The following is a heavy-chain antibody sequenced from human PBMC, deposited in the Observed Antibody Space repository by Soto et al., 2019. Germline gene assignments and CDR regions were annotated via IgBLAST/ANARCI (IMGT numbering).Heavy chain of an antibody. CDR1: GGCISSSNW. CDR3: ARGRKRIAVAGRWSGWFDP. Sequence: SETLSLTCAVSGGCISSSNWCSWGRNPPGKGLEWIGEINHSGSTNYNPSLKSRVTISVDTSKNQFSLKLSSVTAADTAVYYCARGRKRIAVAGRWSGWFDPWGQGTLVTVSS. CDR2: INHSGST. J-gene: IGHJ5*02. D-gene: IGHD6-19*01. V-gene: IGHV4-4*02.